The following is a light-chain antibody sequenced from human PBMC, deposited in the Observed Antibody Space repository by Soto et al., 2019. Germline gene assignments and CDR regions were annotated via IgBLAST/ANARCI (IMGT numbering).Light chain of an antibody. V-gene: IGKV1-5*01. CDR1: QCIGRW. Sequence: DIQMTQSPSTLSASVGDRVTITCRASQCIGRWLAWYQQKPGAAPKLLIYDASSLQSGVPSRFSGSGSGTEFTLSISSLQPDDFATYYCQQYKGTFGQGTKVEIK. CDR3: QQYKGT. CDR2: DAS. J-gene: IGKJ1*01.